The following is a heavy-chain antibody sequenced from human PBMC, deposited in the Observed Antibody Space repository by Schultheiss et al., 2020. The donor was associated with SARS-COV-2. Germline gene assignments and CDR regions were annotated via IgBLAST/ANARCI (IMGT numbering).Heavy chain of an antibody. D-gene: IGHD2-2*02. V-gene: IGHV3-53*01. CDR3: ASGGAIVVVPAAIPFGDAFDI. J-gene: IGHJ3*02. CDR2: IYSGGST. Sequence: GGSLRLSCAASGFTVSSNYMSWVRQAPGKGLEWVSVIYSGGSTYYADSVKGRFTISRDNSKNTLYLQMNSLRAEDTAVYYCASGGAIVVVPAAIPFGDAFDIWGQGTMVTVSS. CDR1: GFTVSSNY.